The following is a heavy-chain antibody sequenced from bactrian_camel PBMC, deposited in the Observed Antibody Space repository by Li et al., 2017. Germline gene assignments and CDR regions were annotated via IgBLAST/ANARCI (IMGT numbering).Heavy chain of an antibody. CDR2: FYDGGSNT. V-gene: IGHV3-3*01. D-gene: IGHD4*01. Sequence: HVQLVESGGGSVQAGWSLSVSCTVSRRTYSTYCMAWFRQAPGKEREGVAAFYDGGSNTVYADSVKGRFTISQDNAENTVYLQMNSLKPEDTAMYYCATKECDYEGDGPDFDFWGQGTQVTVS. CDR1: RRTYSTYC. J-gene: IGHJ6*01. CDR3: ATKECDYEGDGPDFDF.